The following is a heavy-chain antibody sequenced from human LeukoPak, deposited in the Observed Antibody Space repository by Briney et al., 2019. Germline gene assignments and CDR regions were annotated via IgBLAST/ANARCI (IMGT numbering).Heavy chain of an antibody. D-gene: IGHD7-27*01. CDR2: FDPEDGET. Sequence: ASVKISCKASGYSFTTFYINWVRQAPGQGLEWMGGFDPEDGETIYAQKFQGRVTMTEDTSTDTAYMELSSLRSEDTAVYYCATPPGDWGSDYYFDYWGQGTLVTVSS. CDR1: GYSFTTFY. CDR3: ATPPGDWGSDYYFDY. V-gene: IGHV1-24*01. J-gene: IGHJ4*02.